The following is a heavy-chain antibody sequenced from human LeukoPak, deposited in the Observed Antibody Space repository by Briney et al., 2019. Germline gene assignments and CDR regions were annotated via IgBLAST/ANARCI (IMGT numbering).Heavy chain of an antibody. J-gene: IGHJ4*02. D-gene: IGHD2-15*01. CDR2: ISSSTSTI. CDR1: GFTFSNYG. V-gene: IGHV3-48*02. Sequence: PGRSLRLSCAASGFTFSNYGMHWVRQAPGKGLEWVSYISSSTSTIYYADSVKGRFTISRDNAKNSLYLQMNGLRDEDTAVYYCARAYCGGGFCYSGFDFWGQGTLVTVSS. CDR3: ARAYCGGGFCYSGFDF.